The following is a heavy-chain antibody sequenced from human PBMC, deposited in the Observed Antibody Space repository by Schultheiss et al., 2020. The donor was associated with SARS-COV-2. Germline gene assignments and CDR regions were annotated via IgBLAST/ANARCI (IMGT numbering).Heavy chain of an antibody. Sequence: GESLKISCAASGFTFSSYGMHWVRQAPGKGLEWVAFIRYDGSNKYYGDSVKGRFTISRDNAKNTLYLQMNSLRAEDTAVYYCARVYYYDSTDANDYWGQGTLVTVSS. CDR2: IRYDGSNK. J-gene: IGHJ4*02. D-gene: IGHD3-22*01. V-gene: IGHV3-30*02. CDR3: ARVYYYDSTDANDY. CDR1: GFTFSSYG.